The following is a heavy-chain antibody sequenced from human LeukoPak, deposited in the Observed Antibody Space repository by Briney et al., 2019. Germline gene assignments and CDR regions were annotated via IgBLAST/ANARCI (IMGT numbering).Heavy chain of an antibody. CDR3: ARARGYYYDSSGYYPAFDY. Sequence: ASVKVSCKASGGTFSSYAISWVRQAPGQGLEWMGRIIPIFGIANYAQKFQGRVTITADKSTSTAYMELSSLRSEDTAVYYCARARGYYYDSSGYYPAFDYWGQGTLVTVSS. D-gene: IGHD3-22*01. V-gene: IGHV1-69*04. CDR1: GGTFSSYA. CDR2: IIPIFGIA. J-gene: IGHJ4*02.